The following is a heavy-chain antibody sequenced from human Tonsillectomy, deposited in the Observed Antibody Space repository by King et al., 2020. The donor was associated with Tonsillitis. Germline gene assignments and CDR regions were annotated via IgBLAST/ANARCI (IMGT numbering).Heavy chain of an antibody. CDR3: ARDLEVATIETDAFDI. CDR1: GYTFTSYG. Sequence: QLVQSGAEVKKPGASVKVSCKASGYTFTSYGISWVRQAPGQGLEWMGWISAYNGNTNYAQKLQGRVTMTTDTSTSTAHMELRSLRSDDTAVYYCARDLEVATIETDAFDIWGQGTMVTVSS. V-gene: IGHV1-18*01. D-gene: IGHD5-12*01. CDR2: ISAYNGNT. J-gene: IGHJ3*02.